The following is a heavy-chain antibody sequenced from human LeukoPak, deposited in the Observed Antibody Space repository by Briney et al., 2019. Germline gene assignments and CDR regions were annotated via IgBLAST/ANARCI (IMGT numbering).Heavy chain of an antibody. CDR1: GFTFSSYA. CDR3: AKRPSDYGDYVSYFDY. Sequence: GGSLRLSCAASGFTFSSYAMSWVRQAPGKGLEWVSAISGSGASTYYADSVKGRFTISRDNSKDTLYLQMNSLRDEDTAVYYCAKRPSDYGDYVSYFDYWGQGTLVTVSS. V-gene: IGHV3-23*01. J-gene: IGHJ4*02. D-gene: IGHD4-17*01. CDR2: ISGSGAST.